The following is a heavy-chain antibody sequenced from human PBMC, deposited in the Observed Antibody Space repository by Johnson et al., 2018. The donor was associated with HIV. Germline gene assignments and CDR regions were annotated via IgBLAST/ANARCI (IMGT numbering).Heavy chain of an antibody. CDR1: GFRFSSYW. J-gene: IGHJ3*02. CDR2: IKQDGSEK. Sequence: VQLVESGGGLVQPGGSLRLSCAASGFRFSSYWMSWVRQAPGKGLEWVANIKQDGSEKNYVDSVKGRFIISRDNAKDPLYLQMNSLRAEVTAVDYCARSIMGAGPFDIWGQGTMVSVSA. CDR3: ARSIMGAGPFDI. V-gene: IGHV3-7*05.